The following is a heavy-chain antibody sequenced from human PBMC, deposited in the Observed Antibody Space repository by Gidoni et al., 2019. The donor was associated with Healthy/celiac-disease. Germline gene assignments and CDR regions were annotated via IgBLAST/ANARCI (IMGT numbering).Heavy chain of an antibody. V-gene: IGHV3-74*01. Sequence: EVQLVESGGGLVQPGGSLRLSCAASGFTFSSYWMHWVRQAPGKGLVWVSRINSDGSSTSYADSVKGRFTISRDNAKNTLYLQMNSLRAEDTAVYYCARDVLGTVTTKGYGMDVWGQGTTVTVSS. CDR2: INSDGSST. J-gene: IGHJ6*02. CDR1: GFTFSSYW. CDR3: ARDVLGTVTTKGYGMDV. D-gene: IGHD4-17*01.